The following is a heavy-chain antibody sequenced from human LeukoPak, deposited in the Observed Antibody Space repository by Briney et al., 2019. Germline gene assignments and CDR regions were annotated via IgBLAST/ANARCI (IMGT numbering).Heavy chain of an antibody. D-gene: IGHD2-2*01. V-gene: IGHV6-1*01. CDR2: TYYRSTLYN. CDR3: ARRLTQYDCFDP. J-gene: IGHJ5*02. Sequence: SQTLSLTCAISGDSVSSNSVTWNWIRQSPSRGLEWLGRTYYRSTLYNDYAVSVRGRITVNPDTSKNQFSLHLNSVTPEDTAVYYCARRLTQYDCFDPWGQGILVTVSS. CDR1: GDSVSSNSVT.